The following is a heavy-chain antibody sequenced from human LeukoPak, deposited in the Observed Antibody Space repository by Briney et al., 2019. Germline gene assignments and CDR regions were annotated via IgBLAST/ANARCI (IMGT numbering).Heavy chain of an antibody. CDR3: ARATDILTGTGWFDP. J-gene: IGHJ5*02. CDR1: GGSISSGDYY. CDR2: IYYSGST. V-gene: IGHV4-30-4*01. D-gene: IGHD3-9*01. Sequence: PSQTLSLTCTVSGGSISSGDYYWSWIRQPPGKGLEWIGYIYYSGSTYYNPSLKSRVTISVDTSKNQFSLKLSSVPAADTAVYYCARATDILTGTGWFDPWGQGTLVTVSS.